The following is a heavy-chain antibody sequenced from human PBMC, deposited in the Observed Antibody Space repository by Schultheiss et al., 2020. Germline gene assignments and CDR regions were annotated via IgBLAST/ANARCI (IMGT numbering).Heavy chain of an antibody. CDR3: ARNTIFGAKARTYYYYGMDV. D-gene: IGHD3-3*01. CDR2: TYYRSKWYN. Sequence: SQTLSLTCAISGDSVSSNSAAWNWIRQSPSRGLEWLGRTYYRSKWYNDYAVSVKSRITINPDTSKNQFSLQLNSVTPEDTAVYYCARNTIFGAKARTYYYYGMDVWGQGTTVTVAS. J-gene: IGHJ6*02. CDR1: GDSVSSNSAA. V-gene: IGHV6-1*01.